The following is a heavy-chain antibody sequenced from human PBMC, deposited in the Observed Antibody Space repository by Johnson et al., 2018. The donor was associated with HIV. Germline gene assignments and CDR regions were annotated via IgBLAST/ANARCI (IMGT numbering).Heavy chain of an antibody. V-gene: IGHV3-11*04. Sequence: VQVVESGGGLVKPGGSLRLSCAASGFTFSDYYMSWIRQAPGKGLEWVSYISSSGSTIYYADSVKGRFTISRDNSKNTLYLQMNSLRAEDTAVYYCARIPARWYLNDAFDIWGQGTMVTVSS. CDR1: GFTFSDYY. D-gene: IGHD6-13*01. CDR3: ARIPARWYLNDAFDI. J-gene: IGHJ3*02. CDR2: ISSSGSTI.